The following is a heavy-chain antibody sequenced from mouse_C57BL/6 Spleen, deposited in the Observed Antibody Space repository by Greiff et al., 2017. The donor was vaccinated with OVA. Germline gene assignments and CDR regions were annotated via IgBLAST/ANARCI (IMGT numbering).Heavy chain of an antibody. D-gene: IGHD2-4*01. CDR3: ARDYDYDYAMDY. CDR2: INPYNGDT. V-gene: IGHV1-20*01. CDR1: GYSFTGYF. Sequence: VQLKQSGPELVKPGDSVKISCKASGYSFTGYFMNWVMQSHGKSLEWIGRINPYNGDTFYNQKFKGKATLTVDKSSSTAHMELRSLTSEDSAVYYCARDYDYDYAMDYWGQGTSVTVSS. J-gene: IGHJ4*01.